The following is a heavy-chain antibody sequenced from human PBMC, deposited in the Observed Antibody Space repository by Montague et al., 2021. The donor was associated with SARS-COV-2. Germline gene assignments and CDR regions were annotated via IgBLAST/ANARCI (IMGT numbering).Heavy chain of an antibody. CDR3: ARGMRRPYYYYYGMDV. CDR1: GGSFSGYY. Sequence: SETLSLTCAVYGGSFSGYYWSWICQPPGKGLEWIGEINHSGSTNYNPSLKSRVTISVDTSKNQFPLKLSSVTAADTAVYYCARGMRRPYYYYYGMDVWGQGTTVTVSS. J-gene: IGHJ6*02. V-gene: IGHV4-34*01. CDR2: INHSGST.